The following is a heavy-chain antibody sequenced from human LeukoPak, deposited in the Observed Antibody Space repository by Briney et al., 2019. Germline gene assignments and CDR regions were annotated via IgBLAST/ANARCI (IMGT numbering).Heavy chain of an antibody. Sequence: GGSLRLSCAASGFTFSSYAMSWVRQAPGKGLEWVSAISGSGGSTYYADSVKGRFTISRDNSKNTLYLQMNSLRAEDTAVYYCAKGMYYYDSSGHDYWGQGTLVTVSS. CDR2: ISGSGGST. J-gene: IGHJ4*02. D-gene: IGHD3-22*01. CDR1: GFTFSSYA. CDR3: AKGMYYYDSSGHDY. V-gene: IGHV3-23*01.